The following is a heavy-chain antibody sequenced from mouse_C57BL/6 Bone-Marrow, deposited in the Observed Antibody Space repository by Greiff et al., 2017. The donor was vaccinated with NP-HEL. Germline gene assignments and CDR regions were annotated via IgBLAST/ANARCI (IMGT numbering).Heavy chain of an antibody. V-gene: IGHV1-26*01. CDR2: INPNNGGT. J-gene: IGHJ4*01. D-gene: IGHD1-1*01. Sequence: EVQLQQSGPELVKPGASVKISCKASGYTFTDYYMNWVKQSHGKSLEWIGDINPNNGGTSYNQKFKGKATLTVDKSSSTAYMELRSLTSEDSAVYYCARGVITTYYYAMDYWGQGTSVTVSS. CDR1: GYTFTDYY. CDR3: ARGVITTYYYAMDY.